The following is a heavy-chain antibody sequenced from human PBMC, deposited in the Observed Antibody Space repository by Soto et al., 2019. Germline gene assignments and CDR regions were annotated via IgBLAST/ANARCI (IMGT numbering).Heavy chain of an antibody. V-gene: IGHV1-69*13. CDR3: AREMSYYDSSGYYDY. CDR1: GGTFSSYA. Sequence: ASVKVSCKASGGTFSSYAISWVRQAPGQGLEWMGGIIPIFGTANYAQKFQGRVTITADESTSTAYMELSSLRSEDTAVYYCAREMSYYDSSGYYDYWGQGTLVTVSS. D-gene: IGHD3-22*01. J-gene: IGHJ4*02. CDR2: IIPIFGTA.